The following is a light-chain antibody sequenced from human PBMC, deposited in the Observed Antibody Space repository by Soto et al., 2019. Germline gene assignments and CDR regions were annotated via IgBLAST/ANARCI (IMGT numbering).Light chain of an antibody. V-gene: IGKV1-5*03. J-gene: IGKJ1*01. Sequence: DIQMTQSPSTLSASVGDRVTITCRASQSISFWLAWYQQKPGKAPKLLIYKASSLESGVPSRFSGSGSGTEFTLTISSLQPDDFATYYCQQSNSYPWTFGQGTKVEIK. CDR2: KAS. CDR1: QSISFW. CDR3: QQSNSYPWT.